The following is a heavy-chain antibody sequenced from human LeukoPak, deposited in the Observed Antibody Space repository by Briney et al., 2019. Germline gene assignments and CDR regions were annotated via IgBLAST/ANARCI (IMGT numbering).Heavy chain of an antibody. CDR3: ARIGPSYSSSPLDY. V-gene: IGHV4-34*01. Sequence: KASETLSLTCAVYGGSFSGYYWSWIRQPPGKGLEWIGEINHSGSTNYNPSLKSRVTISVDTSKNQFSLKLSSVTAADTAVYYCARIGPSYSSSPLDYWGQGTLVTVSS. CDR1: GGSFSGYY. J-gene: IGHJ4*02. D-gene: IGHD6-6*01. CDR2: INHSGST.